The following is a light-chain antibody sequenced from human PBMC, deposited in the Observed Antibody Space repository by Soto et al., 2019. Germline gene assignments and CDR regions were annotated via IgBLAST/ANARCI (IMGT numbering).Light chain of an antibody. CDR2: GAS. V-gene: IGKV3-15*01. CDR1: QSVSNY. J-gene: IGKJ4*01. CDR3: QQYSKWPLT. Sequence: ETVMTQSPATLSVSPGERATLSCRASQSVSNYLAWYQQKPGQAPRLLIYGASTGATGIPARFSGSGSGTEFILTISSLQSEDFAVYYCQQYSKWPLTFGGGTKVDIK.